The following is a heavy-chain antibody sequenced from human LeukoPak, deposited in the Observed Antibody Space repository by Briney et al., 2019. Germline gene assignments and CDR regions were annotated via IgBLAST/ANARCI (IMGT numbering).Heavy chain of an antibody. V-gene: IGHV1-2*04. CDR2: INPNSGGT. D-gene: IGHD3-9*01. J-gene: IGHJ6*02. CDR3: ARADILTGYDSIPPYHYYGMDV. Sequence: ASVKVSCKASGYTFTSYGISWVRQAPGQGLEWMGWINPNSGGTNYAQKFQGWVTMTRDTSISTAYMELSRLRSDDTAVYYCARADILTGYDSIPPYHYYGMDVWGQGTTVTVSS. CDR1: GYTFTSYG.